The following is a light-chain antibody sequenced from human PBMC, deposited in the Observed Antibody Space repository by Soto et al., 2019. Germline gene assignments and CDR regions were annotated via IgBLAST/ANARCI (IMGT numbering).Light chain of an antibody. CDR1: QGVSRC. CDR2: DAS. J-gene: IGKJ4*01. CDR3: QQRCTWLS. Sequence: ELLLTQTPATLSLSPGERATLSCRPRQGVSRCFAYYQHKRGHAPRPLISDASSRATGFPARFSGTCSGTDFTPAFTSLDREAFAFDCLQQRCTWLSFGGGTKVEIK. V-gene: IGKV3-11*01.